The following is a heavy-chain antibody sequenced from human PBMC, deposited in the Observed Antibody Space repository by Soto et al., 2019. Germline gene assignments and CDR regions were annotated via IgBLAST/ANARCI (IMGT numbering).Heavy chain of an antibody. CDR1: GFTFSSYA. V-gene: IGHV3-23*01. Sequence: GGSLRLSCAASGFTFSSYAMSWVRQAPGKGLEWVSAISGSGGSTYYADSVKGRFTISRDNSKNTLYLQMNSLRAEDTAVYYCAKISTASVSTSKGSWFDPWGQGTLVTVSS. J-gene: IGHJ5*02. CDR3: AKISTASVSTSKGSWFDP. CDR2: ISGSGGST. D-gene: IGHD5-18*01.